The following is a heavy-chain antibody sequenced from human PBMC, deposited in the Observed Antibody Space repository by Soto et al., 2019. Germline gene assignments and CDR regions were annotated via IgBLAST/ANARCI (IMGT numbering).Heavy chain of an antibody. CDR1: GFTFSSYA. V-gene: IGHV3-30-3*01. J-gene: IGHJ6*02. D-gene: IGHD1-26*01. CDR3: ARDREGLSEPYYYYGMDV. Sequence: QVQLVESGGGVVQPGRSLRLSCAASGFTFSSYAMHWVRQAPGKGLEWVAVISYDGSNKYYADSVKGRFTISRDNSKNTLDLQMNSLRAEDTAVYYCARDREGLSEPYYYYGMDVWGQGTTVTVSS. CDR2: ISYDGSNK.